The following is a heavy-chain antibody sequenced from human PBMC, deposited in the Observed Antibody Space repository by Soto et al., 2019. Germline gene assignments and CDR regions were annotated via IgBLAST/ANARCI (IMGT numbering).Heavy chain of an antibody. J-gene: IGHJ6*02. CDR2: INHSGST. D-gene: IGHD3-10*01. CDR1: GGSFSGYY. V-gene: IGHV4-34*01. CDR3: ARVKVRGYYGMDV. Sequence: SETLSLTCAVYGGSFSGYYWSWIRQPPGKGLEWIGEINHSGSTNYNPSHKSRDTKSEDTSKNQLSLKLSSVTAADTAVYYCARVKVRGYYGMDVWGQGTTVTVSS.